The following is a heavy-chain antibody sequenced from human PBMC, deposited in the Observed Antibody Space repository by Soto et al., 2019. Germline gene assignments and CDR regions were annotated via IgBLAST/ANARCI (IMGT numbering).Heavy chain of an antibody. J-gene: IGHJ6*02. D-gene: IGHD3-22*01. CDR1: GFTFSSYW. CDR3: SRAGYYDSSVGIGPFSTDYGMDV. CDR2: INSDGSRT. Sequence: GGSLRLSCAASGFTFSSYWMHWVRQAPGKGLVWVSRINSDGSRTSYADSVKGRFTISRDNAKNTLYLQMNSLRAEDTAVYYCSRAGYYDSSVGIGPFSTDYGMDVWGQGTTVTVSS. V-gene: IGHV3-74*01.